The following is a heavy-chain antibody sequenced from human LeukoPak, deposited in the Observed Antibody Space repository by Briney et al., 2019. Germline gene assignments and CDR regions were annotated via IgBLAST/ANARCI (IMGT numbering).Heavy chain of an antibody. J-gene: IGHJ4*02. D-gene: IGHD7-27*01. CDR2: IYHSGGT. CDR3: ARDQMGAARTGDVLDY. CDR1: GGSISSGGYY. V-gene: IGHV4-30-2*01. Sequence: SETLSLTCTVSGGSISSGGYYWSWIRQPPGKGLEWIGYIYHSGGTYYNPSLKSRVTISVDRSKNQFSLKLSSVTAADTAVYYCARDQMGAARTGDVLDYWGQGTLVTVSS.